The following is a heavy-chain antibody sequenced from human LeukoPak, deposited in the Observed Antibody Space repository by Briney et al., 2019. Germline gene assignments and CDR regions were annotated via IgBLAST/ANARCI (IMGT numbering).Heavy chain of an antibody. CDR3: AKDSVAEFDY. D-gene: IGHD6-19*01. Sequence: GGSLRLSCAGAGFTFSSYTMNWVRQAPGKGLEWVSSITSDTRYIFYADSVKGRFTISRDNSKNTLYLQMNSLRAEDTAVYYCAKDSVAEFDYWGQGTLVTVSS. CDR2: ITSDTRYI. V-gene: IGHV3-21*01. J-gene: IGHJ4*02. CDR1: GFTFSSYT.